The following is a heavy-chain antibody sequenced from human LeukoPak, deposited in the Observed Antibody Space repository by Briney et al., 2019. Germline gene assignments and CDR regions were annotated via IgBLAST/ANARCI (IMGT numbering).Heavy chain of an antibody. J-gene: IGHJ5*02. D-gene: IGHD3-10*01. CDR1: GFTFCSYG. CDR2: LWYDGSNK. Sequence: GGSLRLSCAASGFTFCSYGMHWVRHATGRGLVWVAVLWYDGSNKYYADSVKGRFTISRDNSKNTLYLQMNSLRAEDTAVYYCARDLSDYYGSGSPHWFDPWGQGTLVTVSS. CDR3: ARDLSDYYGSGSPHWFDP. V-gene: IGHV3-33*01.